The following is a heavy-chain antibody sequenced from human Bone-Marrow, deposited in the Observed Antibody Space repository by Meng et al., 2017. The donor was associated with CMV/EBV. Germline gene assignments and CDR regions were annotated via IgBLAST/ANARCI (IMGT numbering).Heavy chain of an antibody. V-gene: IGHV3-48*03. D-gene: IGHD2-15*01. CDR1: GFTFSSYE. Sequence: GESLKISCVVSGFTFSSYEMNWVRQAPGKGLEWVSYISSGGSTIYYADSVKGRFTISRDNSKNTLYLQMNSLRAEDTAVYYCARRWDYWGQGTLVTVSS. CDR2: ISSGGSTI. J-gene: IGHJ4*02. CDR3: ARRWDY.